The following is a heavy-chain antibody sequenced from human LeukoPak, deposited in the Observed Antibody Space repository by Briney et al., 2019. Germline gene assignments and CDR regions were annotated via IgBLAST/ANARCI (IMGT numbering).Heavy chain of an antibody. Sequence: PSETLSLTCTVSGNSISSGDNYWSWIRQPAGKGLEWIGYIYYSGSTNYNPSLKSRVTISVDTSKNQFSLKLSSVTAADTAVYYCARGSDYGDDYWGQGTLVTVSS. CDR3: ARGSDYGDDY. V-gene: IGHV4-61*10. CDR2: IYYSGST. J-gene: IGHJ4*02. CDR1: GNSISSGDNY. D-gene: IGHD4-17*01.